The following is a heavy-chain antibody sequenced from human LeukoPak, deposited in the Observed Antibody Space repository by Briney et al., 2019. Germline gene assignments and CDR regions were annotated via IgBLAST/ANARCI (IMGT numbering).Heavy chain of an antibody. CDR3: ATGPTGMAFDY. D-gene: IGHD1-14*01. Sequence: ASVKVSCKVSGYTLSELSIHWVRRASGKGLQWMGGFGPEDGETIYAQEFQGRVTMTEDTSTDTAYMELSSLRSEDTAVYYCATGPTGMAFDYWGQGTLVTVSP. CDR1: GYTLSELS. J-gene: IGHJ4*02. V-gene: IGHV1-24*01. CDR2: FGPEDGET.